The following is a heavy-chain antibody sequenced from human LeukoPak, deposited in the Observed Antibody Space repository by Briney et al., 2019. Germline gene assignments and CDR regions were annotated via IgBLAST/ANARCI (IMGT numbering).Heavy chain of an antibody. D-gene: IGHD6-13*01. Sequence: SETLSLTCAVYGGSFSGYYWSWIRQPPGKGLEWIGEINHSGSTNYNPSLKSRVTISVDTSKNQFSLKLSSVTAADTAVYYCARGYSSSWYRWHNWFDPWGQGTLVTVSS. CDR3: ARGYSSSWYRWHNWFDP. CDR2: INHSGST. CDR1: GGSFSGYY. J-gene: IGHJ5*02. V-gene: IGHV4-34*01.